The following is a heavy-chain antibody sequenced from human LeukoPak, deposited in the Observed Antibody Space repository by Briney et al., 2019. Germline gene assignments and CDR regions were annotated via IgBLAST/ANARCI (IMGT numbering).Heavy chain of an antibody. D-gene: IGHD1-14*01. J-gene: IGHJ4*02. CDR3: AKEPPDSKPGNYFDY. CDR1: GFTFSNYV. Sequence: PGGSLRLSCAASGFTFSNYVMSWVRQAPGKGLEWVSAISSSGGSTYYADSVKGRFTISRDNSKNTLYLQMNSLRAGDTAVYYCAKEPPDSKPGNYFDYWGQGTLVTVSS. CDR2: ISSSGGST. V-gene: IGHV3-23*01.